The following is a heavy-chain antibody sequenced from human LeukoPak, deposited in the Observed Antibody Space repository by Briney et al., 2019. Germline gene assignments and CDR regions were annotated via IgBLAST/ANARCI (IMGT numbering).Heavy chain of an antibody. J-gene: IGHJ4*02. Sequence: GGSLRLSCAASGFTFTSYAMSWVRQAPGKGLEWVSAISGSGDKAYYADSVKGRFTISRDNSKNTVYLQMNSLRAEDTAVYYCAKWGFLEWCLSMFDYWGQGTLVTVSS. CDR3: AKWGFLEWCLSMFDY. D-gene: IGHD3-3*01. V-gene: IGHV3-23*01. CDR1: GFTFTSYA. CDR2: ISGSGDKA.